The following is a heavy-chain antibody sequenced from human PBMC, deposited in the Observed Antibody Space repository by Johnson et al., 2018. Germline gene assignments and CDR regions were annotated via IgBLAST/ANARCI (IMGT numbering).Heavy chain of an antibody. J-gene: IGHJ6*03. CDR2: IIPILGIA. CDR1: AGTFSSYT. V-gene: IGHV1-69*02. Sequence: QVQLVQSGAEVTKPGSSVMVSCQASAGTFSSYTISWVRQAPGQGLEWMGRIIPILGIADYAQKFQGRVTITADKSTSTAYMELSSLRSEDTAVYYCARHRCYDFDKRDYMDVWGKGSTVTVSS. D-gene: IGHD3-3*01. CDR3: ARHRCYDFDKRDYMDV.